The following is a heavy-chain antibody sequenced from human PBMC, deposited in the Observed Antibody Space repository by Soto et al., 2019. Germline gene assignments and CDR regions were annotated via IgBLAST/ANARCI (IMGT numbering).Heavy chain of an antibody. CDR1: GGSISSGDYY. D-gene: IGHD4-17*01. Sequence: QVQLQESGPGLVKPSQTLSLTCTVSGGSISSGDYYWSWIRQPPGKGLEWIGYIYYSGSTYYNPSLKSRVTISVDTSKNQFSLKLSSVTAADTAVYYCARGGSPYYGDEAPIYYYYGMDVWGQGTTVTVSS. CDR2: IYYSGST. V-gene: IGHV4-30-4*01. CDR3: ARGGSPYYGDEAPIYYYYGMDV. J-gene: IGHJ6*02.